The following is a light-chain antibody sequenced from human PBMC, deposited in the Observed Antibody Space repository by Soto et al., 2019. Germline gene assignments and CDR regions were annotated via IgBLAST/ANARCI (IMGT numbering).Light chain of an antibody. Sequence: FVLTQSPATLSLSPGERATLSCRASQSVSSNLAWYQQKPGQTPRLLIYDTSTRATGVPTRFSGSRSGAEFTLTINSLQSEDFAVYYCQPYNNWPLTFGGGTKV. CDR1: QSVSSN. J-gene: IGKJ4*01. CDR3: QPYNNWPLT. CDR2: DTS. V-gene: IGKV3-15*01.